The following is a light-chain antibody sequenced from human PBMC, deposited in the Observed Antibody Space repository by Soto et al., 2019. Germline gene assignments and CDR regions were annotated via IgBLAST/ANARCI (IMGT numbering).Light chain of an antibody. CDR1: QSVSSSY. CDR3: QQYCSSLWT. J-gene: IGKJ1*01. CDR2: GAS. V-gene: IGKV3-20*01. Sequence: EMVLTQSPGTLSLSQGERATLSCRASQSVSSSYLAWYQQKPGQAPRLLIYGASSRATGIPDRFSGSGSGTDFTLTISRLEPEDFGVYYCQQYCSSLWTFGQGATVDI.